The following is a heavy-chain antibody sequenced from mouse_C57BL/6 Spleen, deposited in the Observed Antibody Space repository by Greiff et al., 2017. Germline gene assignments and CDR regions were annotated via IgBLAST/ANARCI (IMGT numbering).Heavy chain of an antibody. Sequence: QVQLQQPGAELVKPGASVKLSCKASGYTFTSYWMQWVKQRPGQGLEWIGEIDPSDSYTNYNQKFKGKATLTVDTSSSTAYMQLSSLTSEVSAVYYCARGEGRRGFAYWGQGTLVTVSA. CDR3: ARGEGRRGFAY. CDR2: IDPSDSYT. V-gene: IGHV1-50*01. J-gene: IGHJ3*01. CDR1: GYTFTSYW.